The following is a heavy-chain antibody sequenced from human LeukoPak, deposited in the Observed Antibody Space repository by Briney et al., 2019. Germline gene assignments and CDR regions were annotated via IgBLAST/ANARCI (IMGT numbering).Heavy chain of an antibody. V-gene: IGHV3-33*01. CDR3: AREGPRGNSQFDY. D-gene: IGHD2/OR15-2a*01. CDR2: IWYDGSNK. Sequence: GGSLRLSCAASGFTFSSYRMHWVRQAPGKGLEWVALIWYDGSNKYYTDSVKGRLTISRDNSKNTLYLQMNSLRAEDTAIYYCAREGPRGNSQFDYWGQGTLVTVSS. J-gene: IGHJ4*02. CDR1: GFTFSSYR.